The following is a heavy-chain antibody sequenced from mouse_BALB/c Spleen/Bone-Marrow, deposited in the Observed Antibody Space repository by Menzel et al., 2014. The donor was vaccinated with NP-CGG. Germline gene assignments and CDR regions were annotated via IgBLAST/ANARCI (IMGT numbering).Heavy chain of an antibody. CDR3: SREGAY. CDR1: GYTFTSYY. V-gene: IGHV1S81*02. Sequence: QVQLKDSGAELVKPGASVKLSCKASGYTFTSYYMYWVKQRPGQGLEWIGEITPSNGDTNFNEKFKSKATLTVDKSSSTAYTQLSSLTSEDSAVYYCSREGAYWGQGTLVTVSA. J-gene: IGHJ3*01. CDR2: ITPSNGDT.